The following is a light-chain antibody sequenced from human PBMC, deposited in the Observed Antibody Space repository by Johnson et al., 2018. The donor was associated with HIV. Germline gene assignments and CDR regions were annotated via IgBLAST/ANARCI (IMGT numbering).Light chain of an antibody. CDR3: VTWDSRLSVYV. J-gene: IGLJ1*01. V-gene: IGLV1-51*02. Sequence: QSVLTQPPSVSAAPGQKVTISCSGSSSNIGINFVSWYQQVPGTAPKLLICESNKRPSGIPNRFSGSTSGTSATLGITGLQTGDEADYYCVTWDSRLSVYVVGTGTKVTVL. CDR1: SSNIGINF. CDR2: ESN.